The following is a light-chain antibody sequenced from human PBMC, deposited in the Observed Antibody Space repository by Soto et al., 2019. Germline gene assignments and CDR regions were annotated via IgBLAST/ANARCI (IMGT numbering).Light chain of an antibody. Sequence: EIVLTQSPGTLPLSPGERATLSCRASQSVSGNYLAWYQQKPGQSPRLLIYGSSDRATGIPDRFSGSGSGTDFTLTITKVEPADFAVYYCHQYGSSPPYTFGQGTKLEMK. CDR2: GSS. CDR1: QSVSGNY. V-gene: IGKV3-20*01. J-gene: IGKJ2*01. CDR3: HQYGSSPPYT.